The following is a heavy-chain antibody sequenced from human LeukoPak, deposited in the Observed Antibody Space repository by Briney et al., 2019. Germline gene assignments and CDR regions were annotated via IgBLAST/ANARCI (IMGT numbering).Heavy chain of an antibody. CDR2: ISGSGDNT. V-gene: IGHV3-23*01. J-gene: IGHJ4*02. D-gene: IGHD3-22*01. Sequence: GGSLRLSYAASGFTFSSYAMSWVRQAPGKGLEWVSGISGSGDNTYYADSVKGRFTISRDNSKNTLYVQVNSLGTEDTAAYYCEKGSYYDSSGSFYFDYWGQGTLVTVSS. CDR1: GFTFSSYA. CDR3: EKGSYYDSSGSFYFDY.